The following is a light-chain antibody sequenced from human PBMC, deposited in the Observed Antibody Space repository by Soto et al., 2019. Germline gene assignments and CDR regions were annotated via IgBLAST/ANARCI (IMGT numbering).Light chain of an antibody. CDR3: QQYVTTPLT. J-gene: IGKJ4*01. CDR2: GAS. V-gene: IGKV3-15*01. Sequence: IVMTRSPASLSVTPRDRAIVSCGAGQSISSDLAWYQQKPGQAPRLLIYGASTRATGVPSRFSGSGSGTEFTLTISRLEPEDFAVYYCQQYVTTPLTFGGGTKVDIK. CDR1: QSISSD.